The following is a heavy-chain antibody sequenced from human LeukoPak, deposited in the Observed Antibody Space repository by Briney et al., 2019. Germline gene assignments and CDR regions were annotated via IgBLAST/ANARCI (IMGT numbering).Heavy chain of an antibody. CDR2: ITSSSIYI. CDR1: GFSFSAYT. CDR3: ARVSGEENRRGGYNFPLDY. D-gene: IGHD5-24*01. V-gene: IGHV3-21*01. J-gene: IGHJ4*02. Sequence: PGGSLRLSCTGSGFSFSAYTMNWVRQAPGKGLEWVSSITSSSIYIYSADSVKGRFTISRDNRRHSLFLEMNSLRAEDTAVYYCARVSGEENRRGGYNFPLDYWGQGTLVTVSS.